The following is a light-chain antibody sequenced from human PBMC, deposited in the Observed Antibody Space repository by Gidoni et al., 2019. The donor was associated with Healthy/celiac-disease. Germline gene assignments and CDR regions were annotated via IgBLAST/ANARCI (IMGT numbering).Light chain of an antibody. CDR2: EGS. Sequence: QSALTQPASVSGSPGQSITISCTGTRSDVGSYNLVSWYQQHPGKAPKLMIYEGSKRPSGVSNRFSGSKSGNTASLTISGLQAEDEADYYCCSYAGSSTFLVFSGGTKLTVL. CDR3: CSYAGSSTFLV. CDR1: RSDVGSYNL. V-gene: IGLV2-23*03. J-gene: IGLJ2*01.